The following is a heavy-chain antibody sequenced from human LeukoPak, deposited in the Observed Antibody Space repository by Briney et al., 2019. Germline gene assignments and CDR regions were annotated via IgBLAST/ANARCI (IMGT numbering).Heavy chain of an antibody. D-gene: IGHD3-22*01. Sequence: PGGSLRLSCAASGFTFSRYSMNWVRQAPGKGLEWVASISSTSTFIYSADSVKGRFTISRDTAENSLFLQMNSLRAEDTAIYYCSRDYFDSTNYPQTYYYYYMYVWGKGTTVTVSS. CDR1: GFTFSRYS. CDR2: ISSTSTFI. V-gene: IGHV3-21*01. CDR3: SRDYFDSTNYPQTYYYYYMYV. J-gene: IGHJ6*03.